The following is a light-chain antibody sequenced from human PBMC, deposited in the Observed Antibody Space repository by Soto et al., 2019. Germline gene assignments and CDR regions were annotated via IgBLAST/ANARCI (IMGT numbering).Light chain of an antibody. J-gene: IGLJ1*01. Sequence: QSALTQPASVSGSPGQSITISCTGTSSDVGGYNYVSWYQQHPGKAPKLMIYEVSNRPSGVSNRFSGSKSGNTASLTISGRQAEDAADYYCSSYTSSSTRVFGTGTKVTVL. CDR1: SSDVGGYNY. CDR3: SSYTSSSTRV. V-gene: IGLV2-14*01. CDR2: EVS.